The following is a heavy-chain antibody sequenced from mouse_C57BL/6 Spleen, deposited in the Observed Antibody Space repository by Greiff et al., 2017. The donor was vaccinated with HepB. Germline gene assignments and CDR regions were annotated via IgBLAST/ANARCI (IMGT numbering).Heavy chain of an antibody. J-gene: IGHJ2*01. Sequence: QVQLKQSGPELVKPGASVKISCKASGYSFTSYYIHWVKQRPGQGLEWIGWIYPGSGNTKYNEKFKGKATLTADTSSSTAYMQLSSLTSEDSAVYYCARSATRYYFDYWGQGTTLTVSS. CDR2: IYPGSGNT. CDR1: GYSFTSYY. CDR3: ARSATRYYFDY. D-gene: IGHD1-1*01. V-gene: IGHV1-66*01.